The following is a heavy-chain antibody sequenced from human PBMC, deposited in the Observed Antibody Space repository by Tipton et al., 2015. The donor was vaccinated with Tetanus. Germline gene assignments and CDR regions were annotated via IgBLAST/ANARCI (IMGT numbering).Heavy chain of an antibody. Sequence: TLSLTCAVYGGSFSGYYWSWIRQPPGKGLEWIGEINHSGSTNYNPSLKSRVTISVDTSKNQFSLKLSSVTAADTAVYYCARGRYDSRGGLDPWGQGTLVTVSS. CDR3: ARGRYDSRGGLDP. CDR2: INHSGST. CDR1: GGSFSGYY. V-gene: IGHV4-34*01. D-gene: IGHD3-22*01. J-gene: IGHJ5*02.